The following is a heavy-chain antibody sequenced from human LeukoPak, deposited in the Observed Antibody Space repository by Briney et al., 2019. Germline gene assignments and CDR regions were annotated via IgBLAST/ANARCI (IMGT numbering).Heavy chain of an antibody. J-gene: IGHJ4*02. CDR2: IYTSGST. D-gene: IGHD1-26*01. V-gene: IGHV4-4*07. CDR1: GGSISSYY. Sequence: PSETLSLTCTVSGGSISSYYWSWIRQPAGKGLEWIGHIYTSGSTNYNPSLTSRVTMSVDTSKNQFSLKLSSVTAADTAVYYCARDLLDSGSYLTVDYFDYWGQGTLVTVSS. CDR3: ARDLLDSGSYLTVDYFDY.